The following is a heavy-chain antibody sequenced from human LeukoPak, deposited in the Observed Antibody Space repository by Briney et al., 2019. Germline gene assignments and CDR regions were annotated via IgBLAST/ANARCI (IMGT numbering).Heavy chain of an antibody. CDR3: CLLDY. D-gene: IGHD3-16*01. Sequence: GSLRLSCAASGFTFSSYAMHWVRQAPGKGLEWVAVISYDGSNKYYADSVKGRFTIFRDNSKNTLYLQMNSLRAEDTAVYYCCLLDYWGQGTLVTVSS. J-gene: IGHJ4*02. CDR2: ISYDGSNK. CDR1: GFTFSSYA. V-gene: IGHV3-30*04.